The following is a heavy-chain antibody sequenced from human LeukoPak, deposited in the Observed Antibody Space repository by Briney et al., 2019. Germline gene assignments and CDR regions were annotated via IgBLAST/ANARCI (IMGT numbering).Heavy chain of an antibody. CDR2: IIPIFGTA. Sequence: ASVKVSCKASGGTFSSYAIGWVRQAPGQGLEWMGGIIPIFGTANYAQKFQGRVTITADESTSTAYMELSSLRSEDTAVYYCARAGNAGGYSSRDWFDPWGQGTLVTVSS. V-gene: IGHV1-69*13. CDR3: ARAGNAGGYSSRDWFDP. D-gene: IGHD5-18*01. J-gene: IGHJ5*02. CDR1: GGTFSSYA.